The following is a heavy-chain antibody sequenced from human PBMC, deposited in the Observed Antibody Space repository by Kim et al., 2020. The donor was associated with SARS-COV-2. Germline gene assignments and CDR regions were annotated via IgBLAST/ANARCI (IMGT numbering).Heavy chain of an antibody. CDR2: ISGSGGST. V-gene: IGHV3-23*01. Sequence: GGSLRLSCAASGFTFSSYAMSWVRQAPGKGLEWVSAISGSGGSTYYADSVKGRFTISRDNSKNTLYLQMNSLRAEDTAVYYCAKDVGPRVRSPGSGGYFDYWGQGTLVTVSS. CDR3: AKDVGPRVRSPGSGGYFDY. CDR1: GFTFSSYA. D-gene: IGHD3-10*01. J-gene: IGHJ4*02.